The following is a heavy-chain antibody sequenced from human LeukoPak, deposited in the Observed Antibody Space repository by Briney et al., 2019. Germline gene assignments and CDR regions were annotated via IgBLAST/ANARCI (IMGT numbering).Heavy chain of an antibody. J-gene: IGHJ6*03. CDR1: GYTFTDYY. CDR2: VDPEDGET. Sequence: GATVKISCKASGYTFTDYYMHWVQQAPGKGLEWMGRVDPEDGETIYAQKFQGRVTMTEDTSTDTAYMELSSLRSEDTAVYYCATSNKLELRYYYYYMDVWGKGTTVTVSS. CDR3: ATSNKLELRYYYYYMDV. D-gene: IGHD1-7*01. V-gene: IGHV1-69-2*01.